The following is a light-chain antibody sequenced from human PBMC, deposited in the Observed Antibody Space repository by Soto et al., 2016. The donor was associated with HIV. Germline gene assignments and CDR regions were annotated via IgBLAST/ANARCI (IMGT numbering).Light chain of an antibody. Sequence: SDVLSQPPSVSVAPGKTARISCGGNNIGTKSVHWYQQKSGQAPVLVIYDDSDRPLGIPGRFSGSNTGNTATLTINAVEPEDEADFYCQVYDDHSAQYVFGPG. CDR1: NIGTKS. CDR2: DDS. V-gene: IGLV3-21*04. CDR3: QVYDDHSAQYV. J-gene: IGLJ1*01.